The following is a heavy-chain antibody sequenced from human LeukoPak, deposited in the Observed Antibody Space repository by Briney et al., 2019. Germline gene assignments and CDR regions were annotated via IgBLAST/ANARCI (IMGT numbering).Heavy chain of an antibody. J-gene: IGHJ4*02. CDR2: IYPGDSDT. CDR3: ARLGIVADGTSHFDY. V-gene: IGHV5-51*01. CDR1: GYSFTNYW. Sequence: PGESLKISCKGSGYSFTNYWIAWVRQIPGKGLEWMGIIYPGDSDTRYSPSFQGQVTISADKSITTAYLQWSSLKASDTAMFYCARLGIVADGTSHFDYWGQGTLVTVSS. D-gene: IGHD6-13*01.